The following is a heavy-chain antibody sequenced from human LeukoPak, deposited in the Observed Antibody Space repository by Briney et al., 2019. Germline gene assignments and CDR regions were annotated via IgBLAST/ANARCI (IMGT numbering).Heavy chain of an antibody. Sequence: GTSLRLSCAASGFIFSHYGMHWVRQAPGKGLEWAAVVWPDGNKKYYGDSVKGRFTVSKDNSENTLFLQMNSLRAEDTAMYYCIVVVVPAAVWQFDLWGRGTQVTVSS. D-gene: IGHD2-2*01. V-gene: IGHV3-33*01. CDR1: GFIFSHYG. J-gene: IGHJ2*01. CDR2: VWPDGNKK. CDR3: IVVVVPAAVWQFDL.